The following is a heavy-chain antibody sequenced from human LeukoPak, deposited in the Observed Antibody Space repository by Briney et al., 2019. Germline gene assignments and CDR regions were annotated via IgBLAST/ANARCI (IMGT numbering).Heavy chain of an antibody. V-gene: IGHV3-53*01. CDR3: ARVLLDYGDSPFDY. J-gene: IGHJ4*02. D-gene: IGHD4-17*01. Sequence: GGSLRLSCAASGFTFSSYSMNWVRQAPGKGLEWVSVIYSGGSTYYADSVKGRFTISRDNSKNTLYLQMNSLRAEDTAVYYCARVLLDYGDSPFDYWGQGTLVTVSS. CDR1: GFTFSSYS. CDR2: IYSGGST.